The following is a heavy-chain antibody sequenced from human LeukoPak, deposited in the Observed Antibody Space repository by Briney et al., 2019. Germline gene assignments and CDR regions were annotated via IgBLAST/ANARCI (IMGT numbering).Heavy chain of an antibody. Sequence: ASVKVSCKASGGTFSSYAIGWVRQAPGQGLEWMGRIIPIFGTANYAQKFQGRVTITADKSTSTAYMELSSLRSEDTAVYYCATGAGAYDYGGKEIDYWGQGTLVTVSS. J-gene: IGHJ4*02. CDR1: GGTFSSYA. CDR2: IIPIFGTA. V-gene: IGHV1-69*06. CDR3: ATGAGAYDYGGKEIDY. D-gene: IGHD4-23*01.